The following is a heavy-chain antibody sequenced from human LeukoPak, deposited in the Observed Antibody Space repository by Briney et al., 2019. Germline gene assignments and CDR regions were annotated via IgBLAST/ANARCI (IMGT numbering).Heavy chain of an antibody. CDR3: AKDHRVGTLSLSPLDY. D-gene: IGHD2-15*01. V-gene: IGHV3-23*01. CDR2: ISGSGGST. CDR1: GFTFSSYA. J-gene: IGHJ4*02. Sequence: GGSLRLSCAASGFTFSSYAMSWVRQAPGKGLEWVSAISGSGGSTYYADSVKGRFTISRDNSKNTLYPQMNSLRAEDTAVYYRAKDHRVGTLSLSPLDYWGQGTLVTVSS.